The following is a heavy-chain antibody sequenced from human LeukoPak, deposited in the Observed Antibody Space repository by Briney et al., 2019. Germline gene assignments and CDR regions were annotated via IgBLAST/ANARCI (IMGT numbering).Heavy chain of an antibody. CDR1: GFTFSSYA. CDR2: ISYDGRNK. J-gene: IGHJ1*01. D-gene: IGHD4-17*01. Sequence: GGSLRLSCAASGFTFSSYAMHWVRQAPGKGLGWVAVISYDGRNKYYADSVKGRFTISRDNSKNTLYLQMNSRRAEDTAVYYCARDLGHYGDYMPYFQHWGQGTLVTVSS. V-gene: IGHV3-30*04. CDR3: ARDLGHYGDYMPYFQH.